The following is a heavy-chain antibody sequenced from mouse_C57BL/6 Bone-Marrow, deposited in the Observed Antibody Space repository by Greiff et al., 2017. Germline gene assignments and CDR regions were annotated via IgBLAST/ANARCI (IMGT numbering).Heavy chain of an antibody. J-gene: IGHJ1*03. V-gene: IGHV5-16*01. D-gene: IGHD1-1*01. Sequence: DVKLVESEGGLVQPGSSMKLSCTASGFTFSDYYMAWVRQVPEKGLEWVANINYDGSSTYYLDSLKSRFIISRDNATNILYLQMSSLKSEDTATYYCARVGTVVAHWYFDVWGTGTTVTVSS. CDR1: GFTFSDYY. CDR3: ARVGTVVAHWYFDV. CDR2: INYDGSST.